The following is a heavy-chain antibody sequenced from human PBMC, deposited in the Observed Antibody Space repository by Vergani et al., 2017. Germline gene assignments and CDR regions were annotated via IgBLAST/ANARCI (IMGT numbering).Heavy chain of an antibody. J-gene: IGHJ4*01. CDR3: TSGFPGSSWSTY. D-gene: IGHD6-13*01. Sequence: EVQLVESGGGLIHPGGSLRLSCAASGFTFNIYAMSWVRQAPGKGLEWVGFVRNKEDGGTPEHAASVKGRFTISRDDSKAIAYLQMNSLKTEDTAVYYCTSGFPGSSWSTYWGQGTLVTVSS. CDR1: GFTFNIYA. V-gene: IGHV3-49*04. CDR2: VRNKEDGGTP.